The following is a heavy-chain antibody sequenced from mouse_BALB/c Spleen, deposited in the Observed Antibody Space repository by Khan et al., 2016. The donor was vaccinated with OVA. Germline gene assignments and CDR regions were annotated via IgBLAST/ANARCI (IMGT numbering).Heavy chain of an antibody. Sequence: QVHVKQSGPGLVAPSQSLSITCSISGFSLTSYGVNWVRQPPGKGLEWLGVIWGDGSTNYHSTLKSRLIITKDNSKRQVFLTLNSLQTDDTATYYCAKDTPDYYSMDYWGQGTSVTVSS. CDR1: GFSLTSYG. CDR2: IWGDGST. CDR3: AKDTPDYYSMDY. V-gene: IGHV2-3*01. J-gene: IGHJ4*01.